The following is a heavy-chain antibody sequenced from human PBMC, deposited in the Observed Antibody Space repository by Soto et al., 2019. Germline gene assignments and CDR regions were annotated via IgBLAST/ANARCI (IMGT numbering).Heavy chain of an antibody. Sequence: SETLSLTCTVSGGSISSYYWSWIRQPPGKGLEWIGYIYYSGSTNYNPSLKSRVTISQDTSKNQFSLNLISVTAADTAVYYCARTSSGWTFDYWGQGTLVTVSS. CDR2: IYYSGST. CDR1: GGSISSYY. CDR3: ARTSSGWTFDY. J-gene: IGHJ4*02. V-gene: IGHV4-59*01. D-gene: IGHD6-19*01.